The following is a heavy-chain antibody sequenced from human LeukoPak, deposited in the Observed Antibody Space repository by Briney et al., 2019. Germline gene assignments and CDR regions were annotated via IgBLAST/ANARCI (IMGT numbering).Heavy chain of an antibody. CDR2: MNPNSGNT. CDR3: ARATMVRGVDY. V-gene: IGHV1-8*03. Sequence: GASVTVSCKASGYTFTSYDINWVRQAAGQGLEWMGWMNPNSGNTVYAQTFQGRVTITRNTSISTAYMELSSLRSEDTAVYYCARATMVRGVDYWGQGTLVTVSS. J-gene: IGHJ4*02. CDR1: GYTFTSYD. D-gene: IGHD3-10*01.